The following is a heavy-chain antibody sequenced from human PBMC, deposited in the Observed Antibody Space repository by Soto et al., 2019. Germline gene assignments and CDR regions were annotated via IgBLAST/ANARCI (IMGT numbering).Heavy chain of an antibody. D-gene: IGHD3-10*01. CDR3: ANLPLYGSGFDC. V-gene: IGHV3-9*01. CDR2: ISWNGDAT. Sequence: EVQLVESGGALVQPGGSLRLSCTASGFTFDDYAIHWVRQAPGKGLEWISGISWNGDATGYADSVKGRFTISRDNAKTSLYLQMNSLRTEDTAMYFCANLPLYGSGFDCWGQGTLVTVAS. J-gene: IGHJ4*02. CDR1: GFTFDDYA.